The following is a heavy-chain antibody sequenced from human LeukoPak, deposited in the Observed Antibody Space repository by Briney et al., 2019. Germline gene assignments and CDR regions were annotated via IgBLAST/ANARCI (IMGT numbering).Heavy chain of an antibody. V-gene: IGHV4-4*09. Sequence: WETLTLTCTVSGGSISSYYWSWIRQPPGKGLEWIGYIYTSGSTNYNPSLNSRVTISVDTSKNQLSLKLSSVTAADTAVYYCAREGGSYYPASRYYDYYYMDFWGKATTLSLSS. CDR3: AREGGSYYPASRYYDYYYMDF. J-gene: IGHJ6*03. D-gene: IGHD1-26*01. CDR2: IYTSGST. CDR1: GGSISSYY.